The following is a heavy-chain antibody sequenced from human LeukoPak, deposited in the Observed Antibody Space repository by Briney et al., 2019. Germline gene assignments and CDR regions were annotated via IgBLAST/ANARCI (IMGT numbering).Heavy chain of an antibody. D-gene: IGHD3-10*01. CDR2: ISGTGDNT. J-gene: IGHJ5*02. CDR3: AKDLVRGVDWFDP. V-gene: IGHV3-23*01. Sequence: PGGSLRLSCAASGFIFSTYAMSWVRQAPGKGLEWVSAISGTGDNTYYADSVQGRFTVSRDNSKDTLYLQMNRLRVEDTAIYYCAKDLVRGVDWFDPWGQGTLVTVSS. CDR1: GFIFSTYA.